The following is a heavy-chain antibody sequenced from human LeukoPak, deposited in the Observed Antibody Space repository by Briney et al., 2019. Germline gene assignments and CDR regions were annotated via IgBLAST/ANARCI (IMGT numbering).Heavy chain of an antibody. V-gene: IGHV3-11*05. CDR3: ARGGGIQYYFDN. Sequence: PGGSLRLSCAASGFTFSDYYMSWIRQAPGKGLEWVSYISSSSTYTNYADSVKGRFTISRDNAKNSLYLQMNSLRAEDTAVYYCARGGGIQYYFDNWGQKTLVTVSS. J-gene: IGHJ4*02. CDR1: GFTFSDYY. D-gene: IGHD3-16*01. CDR2: ISSSSTYT.